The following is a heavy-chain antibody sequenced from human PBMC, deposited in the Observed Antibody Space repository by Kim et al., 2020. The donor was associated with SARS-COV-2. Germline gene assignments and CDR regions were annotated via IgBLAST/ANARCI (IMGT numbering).Heavy chain of an antibody. Sequence: GGSLRLSCTVSGFSFADHGMHWVRQVPGKGLEWVAVISSIGTKDIMQTLLRADSPSPESIPTIQFFLQMTSLRLEDTAVYFCAKDRSAFWTGKYPSGALGFDPWGRGTLVTVSS. CDR2: ISSIGTK. CDR1: GFSFADHG. J-gene: IGHJ5*02. V-gene: IGHV3-30*18. D-gene: IGHD3-3*01. CDR3: AKDRSAFWTGKYPSGALGFDP.